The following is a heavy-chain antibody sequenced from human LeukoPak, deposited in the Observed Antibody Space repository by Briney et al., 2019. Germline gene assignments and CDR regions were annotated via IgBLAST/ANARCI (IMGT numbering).Heavy chain of an antibody. CDR3: ARGREYYYDSSGSIAFDY. Sequence: SSETLSLTCTVSGGSISSYYWSWIRQPAGKGLEWIGRIYYSGSTNYNPSLKSRVTISVDTSKNQFSLKLSSVTAADTAVYYCARGREYYYDSSGSIAFDYWGQGTLVTVSS. CDR2: IYYSGST. J-gene: IGHJ4*02. V-gene: IGHV4-4*07. CDR1: GGSISSYY. D-gene: IGHD3-22*01.